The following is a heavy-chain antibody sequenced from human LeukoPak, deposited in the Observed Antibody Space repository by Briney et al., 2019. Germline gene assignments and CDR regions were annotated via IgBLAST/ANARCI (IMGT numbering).Heavy chain of an antibody. Sequence: GGSLRLSCAASGFIFSNAWMSWVRQAPGKGLEWVSYISSSGSTIYYADSVKGRFTISRDNAKNSLYLQMNSLRAEDTAVYYCAELGITMIGGVWGKGTTVTISS. CDR1: GFIFSNAW. CDR2: ISSSGSTI. CDR3: AELGITMIGGV. J-gene: IGHJ6*04. V-gene: IGHV3-11*04. D-gene: IGHD3-10*02.